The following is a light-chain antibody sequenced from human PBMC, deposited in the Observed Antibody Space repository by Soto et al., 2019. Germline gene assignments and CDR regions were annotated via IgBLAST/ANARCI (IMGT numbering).Light chain of an antibody. CDR1: QSVLYSSNNKNY. CDR3: QQYYSTSFT. Sequence: DIVMTQSPDSLAVSLGERATINCKSSQSVLYSSNNKNYLAWYQQKPGQPPKLLIYWASTRESGVPDRFSGSGSGTDFTLTISRLQAEDVAVYYCQQYYSTSFTFGPGTKVDI. J-gene: IGKJ3*01. V-gene: IGKV4-1*01. CDR2: WAS.